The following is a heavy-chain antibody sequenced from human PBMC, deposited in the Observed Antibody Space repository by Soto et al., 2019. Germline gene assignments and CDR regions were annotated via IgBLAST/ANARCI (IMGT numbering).Heavy chain of an antibody. D-gene: IGHD2-15*01. CDR1: GYTFTSYY. Sequence: GASVKVSCKASGYTFTSYYMHWVRQAPGQGLEWMGIINPSGGSTSYAQKFQGRVTMTRDTSTSTVYMELSSLRSEDTAVYYCARAGIVVVVAATADWFDPWGQGTLVTVSS. CDR3: ARAGIVVVVAATADWFDP. CDR2: INPSGGST. J-gene: IGHJ5*02. V-gene: IGHV1-46*01.